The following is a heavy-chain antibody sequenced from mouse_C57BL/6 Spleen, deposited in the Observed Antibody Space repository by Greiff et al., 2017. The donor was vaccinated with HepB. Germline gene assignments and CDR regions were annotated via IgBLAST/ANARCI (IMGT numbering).Heavy chain of an antibody. CDR1: GFNIKDYY. V-gene: IGHV14-1*01. D-gene: IGHD2-2*01. Sequence: EVQLQQSGAELVRPGASVKLSCTASGFNIKDYYMHWVKQRPEQGLEWIGRIDPEDGDTEYAPKFQGKATLTADTSSNTAYLQLSSLTSEDTAVYYCTLYYGYDGYAMDYWGQGTSVTVSS. CDR3: TLYYGYDGYAMDY. CDR2: IDPEDGDT. J-gene: IGHJ4*01.